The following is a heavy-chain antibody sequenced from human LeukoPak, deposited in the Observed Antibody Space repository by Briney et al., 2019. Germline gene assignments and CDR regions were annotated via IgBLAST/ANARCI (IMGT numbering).Heavy chain of an antibody. CDR1: GGSISSSSYY. V-gene: IGHV4-39*01. D-gene: IGHD6-19*01. CDR3: ARLSSGWSRDYYYYYYMDV. J-gene: IGHJ6*03. CDR2: INYSGST. Sequence: PSETLSLTCTVSGGSISSSSYYWGWIRQPPGKGLEWIGSINYSGSTYYNSSLKSRVTIFVDTSKNQFSLKLSSVTAADTAVYYCARLSSGWSRDYYYYYYMDVWGKGTTVTISS.